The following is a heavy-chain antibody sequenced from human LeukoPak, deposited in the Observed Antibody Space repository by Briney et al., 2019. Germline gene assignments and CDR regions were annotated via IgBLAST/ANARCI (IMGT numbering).Heavy chain of an antibody. CDR1: GFTFNDYA. D-gene: IGHD1-14*01. V-gene: IGHV3-9*01. CDR3: AKDRYTDYYYGMDV. CDR2: ISWSSGSI. Sequence: PGRSLRLSCAASGFTFNDYAMHWVRQAPGKGLEWVPGISWSSGSIGYTDSVKGRLTISRDNAKNSLYLQMNSLRAEDTALYYCAKDRYTDYYYGMDVWGQGAPVTVSS. J-gene: IGHJ6*02.